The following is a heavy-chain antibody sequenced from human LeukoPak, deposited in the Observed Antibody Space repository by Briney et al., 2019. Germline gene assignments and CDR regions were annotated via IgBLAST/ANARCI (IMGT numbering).Heavy chain of an antibody. CDR1: GGSISSYF. CDR3: ASTRRDGYPFDY. Sequence: SETLSLTCTVSGGSISSYFWTWIRQPPGKGLEWIGYIYYIGSTNYNPSLKSRVTVSVDTSKNQFSLRLSSVTAADTAVYYCASTRRDGYPFDYWGQGTLVTVSS. V-gene: IGHV4-59*01. CDR2: IYYIGST. J-gene: IGHJ4*02. D-gene: IGHD5-24*01.